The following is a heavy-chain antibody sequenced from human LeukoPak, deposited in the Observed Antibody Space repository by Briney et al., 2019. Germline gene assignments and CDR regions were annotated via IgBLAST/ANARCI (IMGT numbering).Heavy chain of an antibody. Sequence: SVKVSCKASGGTFSSYAISWVRQAPGQGLEWMGGIIPIFGTANYAQKLQGRVTITADKSTSTAYMGLSSLRSEGTAVYYCARRSSSWYFDYWGQGTLVTVSS. CDR3: ARRSSSWYFDY. J-gene: IGHJ4*02. D-gene: IGHD6-6*01. CDR1: GGTFSSYA. V-gene: IGHV1-69*06. CDR2: IIPIFGTA.